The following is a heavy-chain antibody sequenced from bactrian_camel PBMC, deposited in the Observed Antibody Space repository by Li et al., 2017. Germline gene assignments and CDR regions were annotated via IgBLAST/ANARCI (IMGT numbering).Heavy chain of an antibody. D-gene: IGHD6*01. J-gene: IGHJ6*01. CDR2: INWNGHRT. CDR1: GLTFDDYA. V-gene: IGHV3S60*01. Sequence: HVQLVESGGGLVQAGGSLRLSCTASGLTFDDYAMGWFRQAPGKEHEAISCINWNGHRTYYADSVKGRFTISRDSANKVLYLQMDSLNAEDTAMYFCAVDQVQYRIPQTEKDVLLFGLRGQGTQVTVS. CDR3: AVDQVQYRIPQTEKDVLLFGL.